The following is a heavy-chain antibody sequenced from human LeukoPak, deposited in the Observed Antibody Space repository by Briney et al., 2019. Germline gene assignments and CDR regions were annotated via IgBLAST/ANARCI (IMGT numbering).Heavy chain of an antibody. V-gene: IGHV4-31*02. D-gene: IGHD2-2*03. CDR2: IYYSGST. J-gene: IGHJ4*02. CDR3: ARGSWIDGLGY. Sequence: EWIGYIYYSGSTYYNPSLKSRVTISVDTSKNQFSLKLSSVTAADTAVYYCARGSWIDGLGYWGQGTLVTVSS.